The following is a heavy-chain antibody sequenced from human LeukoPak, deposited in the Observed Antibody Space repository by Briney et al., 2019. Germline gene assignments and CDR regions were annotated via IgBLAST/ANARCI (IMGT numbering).Heavy chain of an antibody. J-gene: IGHJ4*02. CDR2: ISGSGGST. D-gene: IGHD2-2*01. CDR1: GFTFSSYA. CDR3: AKDQRDIVVVPAAQDY. Sequence: QPGGSLRLSCAASGFTFSSYAMSWVRQAPGKGLEWVPAISGSGGSTYYADSVKGRFTISRDNSKNTLYLQMNSLRAEDTAVYYCAKDQRDIVVVPAAQDYWGQGTLVTVSS. V-gene: IGHV3-23*01.